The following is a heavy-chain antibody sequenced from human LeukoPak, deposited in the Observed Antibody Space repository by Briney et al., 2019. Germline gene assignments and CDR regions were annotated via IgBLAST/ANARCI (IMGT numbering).Heavy chain of an antibody. CDR3: ARRAYYYYYYMDV. J-gene: IGHJ6*03. CDR1: GGSISSSSYY. Sequence: SETLSLTCTVSGGSISSSSYYWGWIRQPPGKGLEWIGSIYYSGRTYYNPSLKSRVTISVDTSKNQFSLKLSSVTAADTAVYYCARRAYYYYYYMDVWGKGTTVTISS. V-gene: IGHV4-39*07. CDR2: IYYSGRT.